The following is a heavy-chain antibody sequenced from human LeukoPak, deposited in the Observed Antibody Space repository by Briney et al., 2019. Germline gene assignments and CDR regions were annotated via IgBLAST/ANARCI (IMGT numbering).Heavy chain of an antibody. CDR1: GFTFSSYS. CDR3: ARVRDDSSGYYFTLEPYDY. J-gene: IGHJ4*02. V-gene: IGHV3-21*01. D-gene: IGHD3-22*01. CDR2: ISSSSSYI. Sequence: PGGSLRLSCAASGFTFSSYSMNWVRQAPGKGLEWVSSISSSSSYIYYADSVKGRFTISRDNAKNSLYLQMNSLRAEDTAVYYCARVRDDSSGYYFTLEPYDYWGQGTLVTVSS.